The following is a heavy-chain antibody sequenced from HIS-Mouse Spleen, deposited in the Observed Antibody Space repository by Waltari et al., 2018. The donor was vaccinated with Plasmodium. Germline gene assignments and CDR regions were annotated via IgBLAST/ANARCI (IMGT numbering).Heavy chain of an antibody. J-gene: IGHJ4*02. V-gene: IGHV3-30*18. D-gene: IGHD3-3*01. CDR1: GFTFSSYG. Sequence: QVQLVESGGGVVQPGRSLRLSCAASGFTFSSYGMQWVRQAPGKGLEVVAVISYDGSNKYYADSVKGRFTISRDNSKNTLYLQMNSLRAEDTAVYYCAKEVLGYYDFWSRPDYWGQGTLVTVSS. CDR3: AKEVLGYYDFWSRPDY. CDR2: ISYDGSNK.